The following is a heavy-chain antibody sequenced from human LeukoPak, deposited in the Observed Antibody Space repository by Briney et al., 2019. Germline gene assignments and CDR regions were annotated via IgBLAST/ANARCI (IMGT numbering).Heavy chain of an antibody. J-gene: IGHJ1*01. CDR1: GFTFSNYA. V-gene: IGHV3-23*01. CDR2: IAESGTST. Sequence: GGSLRLSCAASGFTFSNYAMMWVRQSPVKGLEWVSAIAESGTSTWYADSVKGQFTISRDNNKNTLYLQMNSLRADDTAVYYCAKDRSSGWSAEYFQHWGQGTLVTVSS. D-gene: IGHD5-12*01. CDR3: AKDRSSGWSAEYFQH.